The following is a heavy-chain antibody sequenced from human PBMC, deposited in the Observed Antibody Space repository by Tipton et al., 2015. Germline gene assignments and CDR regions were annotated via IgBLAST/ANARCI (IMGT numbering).Heavy chain of an antibody. CDR2: IKEDGSDK. J-gene: IGHJ4*02. Sequence: SLRLSCTASGFTFSNYWMTWVRQAPGKGLEWVANIKEDGSDKYYVDSVMGRFTISRDNAKNSLYLQMISLRAEDTAVYYCARSGSYLKHYFDYWGQGTLVTVSS. CDR3: ARSGSYLKHYFDY. D-gene: IGHD1-26*01. V-gene: IGHV3-7*01. CDR1: GFTFSNYW.